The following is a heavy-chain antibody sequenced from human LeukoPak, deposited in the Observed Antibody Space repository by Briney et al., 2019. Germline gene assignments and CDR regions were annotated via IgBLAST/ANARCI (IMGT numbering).Heavy chain of an antibody. CDR2: ISGSGGST. V-gene: IGHV3-23*01. Sequence: GGSLRLSCAASGFTFSSYAMSWARQAPGKGLEWVSAISGSGGSTYYADSVKGRFTISRDNSKNTLYLQMNSLRAEDTAVYYCAKDDSSSWYPTYFDYWGQGTLVTVSS. CDR1: GFTFSSYA. D-gene: IGHD6-13*01. J-gene: IGHJ4*02. CDR3: AKDDSSSWYPTYFDY.